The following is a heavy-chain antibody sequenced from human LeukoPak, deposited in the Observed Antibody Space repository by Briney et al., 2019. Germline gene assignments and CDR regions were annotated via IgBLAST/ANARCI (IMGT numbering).Heavy chain of an antibody. V-gene: IGHV3-74*01. CDR2: IKTDGSIT. Sequence: PGGSLRLSCAASGFSFSVYWMHWVRQAPGKGPGWVSRIKTDGSITDYADFVKGRFTISRDNAKNTLYLQMNSLRAEDTAVYYCTREAPGGDYYDSSGYGTSYWGQGTLVTVSS. J-gene: IGHJ4*02. CDR3: TREAPGGDYYDSSGYGTSY. CDR1: GFSFSVYW. D-gene: IGHD3-22*01.